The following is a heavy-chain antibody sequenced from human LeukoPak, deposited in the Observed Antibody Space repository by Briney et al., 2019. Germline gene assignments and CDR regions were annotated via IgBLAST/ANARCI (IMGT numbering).Heavy chain of an antibody. D-gene: IGHD6-13*01. CDR1: GFTFSDYY. J-gene: IGHJ4*02. CDR3: AKPYTNSWLAYFDY. V-gene: IGHV3-11*01. Sequence: PGGSLRLSCAASGFTFSDYYMSWIRQAPGKGLEWVSYISSSGSTIYYADSVKGRFTISRDNSKNTLYLQMNSLRAEDTAVYYCAKPYTNSWLAYFDYWGQGTLVTVSS. CDR2: ISSSGSTI.